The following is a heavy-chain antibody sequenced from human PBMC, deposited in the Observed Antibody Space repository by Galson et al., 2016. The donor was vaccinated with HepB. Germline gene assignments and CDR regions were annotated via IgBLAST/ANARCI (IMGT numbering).Heavy chain of an antibody. V-gene: IGHV3-11*06. CDR1: GFTFSDYY. D-gene: IGHD6-13*01. J-gene: IGHJ4*02. CDR2: ISSDSGYT. CDR3: ARDGSGYTSSWYFDY. Sequence: SLRLSCAASGFTFSDYYMTWIRQAPGKGLEWISYISSDSGYTNYADSVKGRFTISRDNAKNSLYLQMNSLRAEDTAVYYWARDGSGYTSSWYFDYWGPGTLVTVSS.